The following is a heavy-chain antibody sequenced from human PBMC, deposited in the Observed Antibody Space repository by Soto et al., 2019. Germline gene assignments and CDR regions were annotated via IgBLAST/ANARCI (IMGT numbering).Heavy chain of an antibody. D-gene: IGHD3-3*02. V-gene: IGHV4-31*03. CDR1: GGSITSGGYY. J-gene: IGHJ5*02. CDR2: IYYSGST. Sequence: SETLSLTCTVSGGSITSGGYYWGWIRKHPGKGLEWIGHIYYSGSTSYNPSLKSRVSMSADTSKNQFSMKLSSVTAADTAVYYCASPKIAFYNWFDPWGQGTLVTAPQ. CDR3: ASPKIAFYNWFDP.